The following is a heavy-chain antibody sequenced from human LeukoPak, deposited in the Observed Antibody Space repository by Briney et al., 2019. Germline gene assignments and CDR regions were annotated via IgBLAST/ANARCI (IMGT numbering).Heavy chain of an antibody. CDR3: ARSTYYDFWSGYFLGDYYYYYMDV. CDR1: GGSFSGYY. CDR2: INHSGST. Sequence: SETLSLTCAVYGGSFSGYYWSWIRQPPGKGLEWIGEINHSGSTNYNPSLKSRVTISVDTSKNQFSLKLSSVTAADTAVYYCARSTYYDFWSGYFLGDYYYYYMDVWGKGTTVTVSS. D-gene: IGHD3-3*01. V-gene: IGHV4-34*01. J-gene: IGHJ6*03.